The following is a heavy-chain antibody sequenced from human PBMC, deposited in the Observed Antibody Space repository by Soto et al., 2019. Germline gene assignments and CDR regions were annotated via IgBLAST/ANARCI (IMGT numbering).Heavy chain of an antibody. D-gene: IGHD3-22*01. V-gene: IGHV5-51*01. CDR2: IFPSDSDT. Sequence: GESLKISCRTSGYRFTSYWITWVRQMPGKGLEWMGIIFPSDSDTRYSPSFQGQVTISADRSTSTVFLQWASLKASDTAVYFCARKDKSGYFNWFDPWGQGTLVTVSS. CDR1: GYRFTSYW. J-gene: IGHJ5*02. CDR3: ARKDKSGYFNWFDP.